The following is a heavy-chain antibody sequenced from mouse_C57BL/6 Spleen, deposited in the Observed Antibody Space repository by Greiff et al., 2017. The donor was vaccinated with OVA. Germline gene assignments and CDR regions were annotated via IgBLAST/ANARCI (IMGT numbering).Heavy chain of an antibody. V-gene: IGHV1-4*01. D-gene: IGHD1-1*01. J-gene: IGHJ1*03. CDR2: INPSSGYT. Sequence: QVQLQQSGAELARPGASVKMSCKASGYTFTSYTMHWVKQRPGQGLEWIGYINPSSGYTKYNQKFKDKATLTADKSSSTAYMQLSSLTSEDSAVYYCARGGIYGSSPWYFDVWGTGTTVTVSS. CDR1: GYTFTSYT. CDR3: ARGGIYGSSPWYFDV.